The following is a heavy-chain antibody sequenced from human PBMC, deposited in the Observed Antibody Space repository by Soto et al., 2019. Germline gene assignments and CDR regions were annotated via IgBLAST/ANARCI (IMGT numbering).Heavy chain of an antibody. CDR1: GGSISSGAYY. V-gene: IGHV4-31*03. CDR2: IYYNGST. Sequence: PSETLSLTCTVSGGSISSGAYYWSWIRQHPGEGLQWIGYIYYNGSTYYNPSLKNRVTISLDTSKNQFSLKLYSVTAADTAVYYCAREGDYGDYGSDYWGQGTLVTVSS. J-gene: IGHJ4*02. CDR3: AREGDYGDYGSDY. D-gene: IGHD4-17*01.